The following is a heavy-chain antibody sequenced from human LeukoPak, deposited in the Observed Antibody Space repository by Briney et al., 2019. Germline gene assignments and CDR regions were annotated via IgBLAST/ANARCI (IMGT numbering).Heavy chain of an antibody. J-gene: IGHJ4*02. CDR3: ARIDLAYASGTYYSSYFEY. D-gene: IGHD3-10*01. Sequence: GASVKVSCKASGYTFTGYGISWVRQAPGQGLEWMGWISAYNGNTNYAQKFQGRVTMTTETSTRTAYMELRSLRSDDAAVYYCARIDLAYASGTYYSSYFEYWGQGTLVTVSS. CDR2: ISAYNGNT. CDR1: GYTFTGYG. V-gene: IGHV1-18*01.